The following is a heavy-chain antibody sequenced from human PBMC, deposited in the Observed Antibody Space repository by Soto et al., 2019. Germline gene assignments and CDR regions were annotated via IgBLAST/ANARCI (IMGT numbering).Heavy chain of an antibody. CDR2: IYYSGST. V-gene: IGHV4-31*04. CDR3: ASRVDYDSSGSYFDY. CDR1: GGSISSGGYY. D-gene: IGHD3-22*01. J-gene: IGHJ4*02. Sequence: QVRLQESGPGLVKPSQTLALTCTVSGGSISSGGYYWSWIRQHAEKGLEWIGYIYYSGSTYYNPSLKSRVTISVDTSKNQFSLKLSSVTAADTAVYYCASRVDYDSSGSYFDYWGQGTLVTVSS.